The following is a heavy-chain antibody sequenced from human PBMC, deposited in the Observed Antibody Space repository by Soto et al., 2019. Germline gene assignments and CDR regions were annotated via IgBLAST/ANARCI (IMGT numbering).Heavy chain of an antibody. J-gene: IGHJ4*02. CDR3: AKVKAHYYDSSGYYVAPSVKFDY. D-gene: IGHD3-22*01. V-gene: IGHV3-23*01. Sequence: GGSLRLSCAASGCNFSSYARSWVRQDPGKGLEWVSAISGSGGSTYYADSVKGRFTISRDNSKNTLYLQMNSLRAEDTAVYYCAKVKAHYYDSSGYYVAPSVKFDYWGQGTLVTVSS. CDR2: ISGSGGST. CDR1: GCNFSSYA.